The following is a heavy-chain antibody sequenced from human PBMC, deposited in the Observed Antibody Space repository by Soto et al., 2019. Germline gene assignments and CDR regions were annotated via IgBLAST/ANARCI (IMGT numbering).Heavy chain of an antibody. D-gene: IGHD2-2*01. Sequence: LSLSCAVYGGSFSGYFWRWVRQPPGKGLECIGEVHHSGRINQNPSLKSRVTTSVDTSNNQFSLKLTTVTAADTALYYCARGIAMLVPLQGDAPDNHYFDSWGQGTLVTVS. V-gene: IGHV4-34*01. CDR3: ARGIAMLVPLQGDAPDNHYFDS. CDR2: VHHSGRI. CDR1: GGSFSGYF. J-gene: IGHJ4*02.